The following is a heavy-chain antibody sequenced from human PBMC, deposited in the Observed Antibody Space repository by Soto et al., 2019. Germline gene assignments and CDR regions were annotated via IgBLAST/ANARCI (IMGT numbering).Heavy chain of an antibody. J-gene: IGHJ5*02. CDR2: IYYSGST. CDR1: GGSISSYY. V-gene: IGHV4-59*01. CDR3: ARVRAGYGPPSNWFDP. D-gene: IGHD5-12*01. Sequence: SETLSLTCTVSGGSISSYYWSWIRQPPGKGLEWIGYIYYSGSTNYNPSLKSRVTISVDTSKNQFSLKLSSVTAADTAVYYCARVRAGYGPPSNWFDPWGQGTLVTVSS.